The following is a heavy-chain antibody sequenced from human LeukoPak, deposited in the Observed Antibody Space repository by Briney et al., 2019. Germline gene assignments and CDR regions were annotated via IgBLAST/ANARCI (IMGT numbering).Heavy chain of an antibody. J-gene: IGHJ4*02. CDR3: AKGRFGELYSPFEN. Sequence: PGRSLRLSCAASGFTFSSYGMHWVRQAPGKGLEWVAVISYDGSNKYYADSVKGRFTISRDNSKNTLYLQMNSLRADDTAFYYCAKGRFGELYSPFENWGQGTLVTVSS. CDR2: ISYDGSNK. D-gene: IGHD3-16*01. CDR1: GFTFSSYG. V-gene: IGHV3-30*18.